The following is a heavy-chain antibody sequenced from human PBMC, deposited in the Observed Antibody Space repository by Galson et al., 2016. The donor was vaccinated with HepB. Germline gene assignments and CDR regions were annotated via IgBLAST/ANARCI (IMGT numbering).Heavy chain of an antibody. D-gene: IGHD2-21*01. V-gene: IGHV3-23*01. CDR2: ISGSGDNT. Sequence: SLRLSCAASGFTFSRFAMTWVRQAPGKGPEWVSGISGSGDNTYYTDSVKGRFTISRDNSKNTLYLQMDSLRAEDTAIYYCAKDLRLRIVVVIGTTPDYWGQGTLVTVSS. CDR3: AKDLRLRIVVVIGTTPDY. J-gene: IGHJ4*02. CDR1: GFTFSRFA.